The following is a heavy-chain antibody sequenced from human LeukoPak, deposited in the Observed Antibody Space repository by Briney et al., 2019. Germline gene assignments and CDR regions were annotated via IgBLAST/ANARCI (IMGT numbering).Heavy chain of an antibody. Sequence: PGGSLRLSCAVSGFTFSSYSMNWVRQAPGKGLEWVSSTSSSSSYIYYADSVKGRFTISGDNAKNSLYLQMNSLRAEDTAVYYCARGGLQLPNWFDPWGQGTLVTVSS. CDR1: GFTFSSYS. D-gene: IGHD6-6*01. CDR3: ARGGLQLPNWFDP. V-gene: IGHV3-21*04. CDR2: TSSSSSYI. J-gene: IGHJ5*02.